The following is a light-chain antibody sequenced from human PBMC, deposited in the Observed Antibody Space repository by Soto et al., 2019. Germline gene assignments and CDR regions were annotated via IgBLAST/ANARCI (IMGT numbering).Light chain of an antibody. CDR3: QQYGSTRLT. CDR2: GAS. J-gene: IGKJ4*01. Sequence: ESVLTQSPGTLSLSPGERATLSCRASQTIGSNYLAWYQQKPGQSPRVLIYGASIRVADIPDRFSGSGSGTDFTLTISRLEPEDFAVYFCQQYGSTRLTFGGGTTVEIK. CDR1: QTIGSNY. V-gene: IGKV3-20*01.